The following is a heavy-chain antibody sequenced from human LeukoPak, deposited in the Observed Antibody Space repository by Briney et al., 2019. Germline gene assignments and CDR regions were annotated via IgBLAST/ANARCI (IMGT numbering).Heavy chain of an antibody. J-gene: IGHJ4*02. CDR1: GYTFTGYY. D-gene: IGHD2-8*01. CDR2: INPNSGGT. Sequence: ASVKVPCKASGYTFTGYYMHWVRQAPGQGLEWMGWINPNSGGTNYAQKFQGRVTITTDESTSTAYMELSSLRSEDTAVYYCARYIVPYPPDYWGQGTLVTVSS. CDR3: ARYIVPYPPDY. V-gene: IGHV1-2*02.